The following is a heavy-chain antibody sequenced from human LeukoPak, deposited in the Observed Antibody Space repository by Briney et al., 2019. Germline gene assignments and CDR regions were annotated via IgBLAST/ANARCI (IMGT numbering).Heavy chain of an antibody. V-gene: IGHV5-51*01. CDR1: GYNFATYW. D-gene: IGHD2-2*01. CDR3: VKYCSSSNCYLASY. J-gene: IGHJ4*02. CDR2: IYPGDSDT. Sequence: GESLKISCKGSGYNFATYWIGWVRQMPGKGLEWMGIIYPGDSDTRYSPSFQGQVTISADKSITTAYLQWSSLEASDTAMYYCVKYCSSSNCYLASYWGQGTLVTVSS.